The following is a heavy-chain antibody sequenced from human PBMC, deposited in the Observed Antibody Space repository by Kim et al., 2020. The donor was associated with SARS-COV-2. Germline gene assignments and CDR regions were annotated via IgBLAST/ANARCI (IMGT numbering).Heavy chain of an antibody. CDR2: MNPNSGNT. D-gene: IGHD1-7*01. Sequence: ASVKVSCKASGYTFTSYDINWVRQATGQGLEWMGWMNPNSGNTGYAQKFQGRVTMTRNTSISTAYMELSSLRSEDTAVYYCAKGGPQVGTTFYYYYYGMDVWGQGTTVTVSS. V-gene: IGHV1-8*01. J-gene: IGHJ6*02. CDR3: AKGGPQVGTTFYYYYYGMDV. CDR1: GYTFTSYD.